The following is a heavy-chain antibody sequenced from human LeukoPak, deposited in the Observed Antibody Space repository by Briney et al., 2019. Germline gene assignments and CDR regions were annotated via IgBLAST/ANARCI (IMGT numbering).Heavy chain of an antibody. D-gene: IGHD6-13*01. CDR3: AKGDSSSWYPRDP. CDR2: ISSDGSEE. CDR1: GFTFSNYG. Sequence: GGSLRLSCAASGFTFSNYGMHWVRQAQGKGLEWVAVISSDGSEEYYADSVKGRFTISRDNSKNTLYLQMNSLRVEDTAVYYCAKGDSSSWYPRDPWGQGTLVTVSS. J-gene: IGHJ5*02. V-gene: IGHV3-30*18.